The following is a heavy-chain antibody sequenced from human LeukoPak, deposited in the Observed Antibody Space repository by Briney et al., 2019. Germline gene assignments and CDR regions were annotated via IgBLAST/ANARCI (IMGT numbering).Heavy chain of an antibody. V-gene: IGHV3-48*04. D-gene: IGHD6-19*01. Sequence: GGSLRLSCAASGFTFSSYSMNWVRQAPGKGLEWVSYISSSSSTIYYADSVKGRFTISRDNAKNSLYLQMNSLRAEDTAVYYCARDKLGAVAVLPSPGYWGQGTLVTVSS. J-gene: IGHJ4*02. CDR2: ISSSSSTI. CDR1: GFTFSSYS. CDR3: ARDKLGAVAVLPSPGY.